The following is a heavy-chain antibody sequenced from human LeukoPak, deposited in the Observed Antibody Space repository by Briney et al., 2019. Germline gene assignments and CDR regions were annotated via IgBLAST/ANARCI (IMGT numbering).Heavy chain of an antibody. Sequence: GESLKISCEASGYSFTNFWVAWVRQMPGKGLEWMGSIYPGDSDTRYSPSFQGQVTISADKSISTAYLQWSSLKASDTAMYYCAKIELGYCSLWGQGTLVTVSS. CDR3: AKIELGYCSL. J-gene: IGHJ4*02. CDR1: GYSFTNFW. D-gene: IGHD2-15*01. V-gene: IGHV5-51*01. CDR2: IYPGDSDT.